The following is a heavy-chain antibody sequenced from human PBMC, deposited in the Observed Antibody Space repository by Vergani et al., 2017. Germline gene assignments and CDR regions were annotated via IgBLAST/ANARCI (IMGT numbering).Heavy chain of an antibody. CDR3: GKTQGTVVGTWWFDP. Sequence: EVQLLESGGDLVQPGGPLRLSCAASGFTFIMHAMSWVRQAPGKGLEWVSTLSASDRRTHYADSVKGRFTISRDNSKNTLYLEMNRLNVDDTAIYYCGKTQGTVVGTWWFDPWGQGTPVTVSS. D-gene: IGHD1-7*01. CDR1: GFTFIMHA. J-gene: IGHJ5*02. CDR2: LSASDRRT. V-gene: IGHV3-23*01.